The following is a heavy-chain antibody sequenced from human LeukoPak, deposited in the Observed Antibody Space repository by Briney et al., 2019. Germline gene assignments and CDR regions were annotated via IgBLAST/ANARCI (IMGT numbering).Heavy chain of an antibody. Sequence: GGSLRLSCAASGFTFSNYAMSWVRQAPEKGLEWVSGISGGGGSTYSADSVKGRFTISRDNSKNTLHLQMNSLRAEDTAVYYCAKGPLIEVAGTTWDYWGQGTLVTVSS. J-gene: IGHJ4*02. V-gene: IGHV3-23*01. D-gene: IGHD6-19*01. CDR2: ISGGGGST. CDR1: GFTFSNYA. CDR3: AKGPLIEVAGTTWDY.